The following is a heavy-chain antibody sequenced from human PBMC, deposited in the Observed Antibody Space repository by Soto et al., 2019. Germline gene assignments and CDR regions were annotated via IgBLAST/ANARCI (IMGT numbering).Heavy chain of an antibody. CDR1: GSTFSGNY. CDR2: INPNSGGT. CDR3: ARGRMIVVVIRNNWFDP. J-gene: IGHJ5*02. D-gene: IGHD3-22*01. Sequence: SLRFYYNCPGSTFSGNYMHWVPQPTAEWLEWMGWINPNSGGTNYAQKFQGRATMTRDTSISTAYMELSRLRSDDTAVYYSARGRMIVVVIRNNWFDPWGQGTLVTVS. V-gene: IGHV1-2*02.